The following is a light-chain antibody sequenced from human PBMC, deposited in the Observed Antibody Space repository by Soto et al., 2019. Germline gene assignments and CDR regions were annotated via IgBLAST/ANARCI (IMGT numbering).Light chain of an antibody. CDR3: AAWDDSLNGYV. CDR2: SNN. J-gene: IGLJ1*01. V-gene: IGLV1-44*01. Sequence: QYVLTQPPSASGTPGQRVTISCSGSSSNIGSNTVNWYQQLPGTAPKLLIYSNNQRHSGVPDRFSGSKSGTSASLAISGLQSEDEADYYCAAWDDSLNGYVFGTGSKLTVL. CDR1: SSNIGSNT.